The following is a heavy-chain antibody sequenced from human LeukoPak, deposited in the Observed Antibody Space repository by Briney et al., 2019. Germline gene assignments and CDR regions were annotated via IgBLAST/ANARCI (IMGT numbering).Heavy chain of an antibody. V-gene: IGHV6-1*01. D-gene: IGHD6-19*01. Sequence: SQTLSLTCAISGDSVSSNSAAWNWIRQSPSRGLEWLGRTYYRSKWYNDYAVSVKSRITINPDTSKNQFSLQLNSVTPEDTAVYYCARTVSSGWTIYRENWFDPWGQGTLVTVSS. J-gene: IGHJ5*02. CDR2: TYYRSKWYN. CDR3: ARTVSSGWTIYRENWFDP. CDR1: GDSVSSNSAA.